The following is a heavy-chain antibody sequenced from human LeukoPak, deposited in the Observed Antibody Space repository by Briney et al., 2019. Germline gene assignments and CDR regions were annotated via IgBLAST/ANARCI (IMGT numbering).Heavy chain of an antibody. CDR2: IDPSDSYT. J-gene: IGHJ2*01. CDR1: GYSFTSYC. V-gene: IGHV5-10-1*01. Sequence: EAPLHICCIGSGYSFTSYCISWVRHMPPKRLEEMGRIDPSDSYTNYSPSFQGHVTISADKSINTAYLQWSSLKASDTAMYYCARLGGDYRDWYFDLWGRGTLVTVSS. CDR3: ARLGGDYRDWYFDL. D-gene: IGHD4-17*01.